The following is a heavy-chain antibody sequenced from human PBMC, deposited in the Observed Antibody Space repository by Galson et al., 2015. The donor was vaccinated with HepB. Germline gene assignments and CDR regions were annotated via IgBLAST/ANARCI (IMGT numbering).Heavy chain of an antibody. CDR3: ARDRTRGYCSKTSRCGMDV. V-gene: IGHV3-11*06. Sequence: SLRLSCAASGFTFSDYYMSWIRQAPGKGLEWVSYISSSSSYTNYADSVKGRFTISRDNAKNSLYLQMNSLRAEDTAVYYYARDRTRGYCSKTSRCGMDVWGPGTPVTASS. D-gene: IGHD2-2*01. J-gene: IGHJ6*02. CDR1: GFTFSDYY. CDR2: ISSSSSYT.